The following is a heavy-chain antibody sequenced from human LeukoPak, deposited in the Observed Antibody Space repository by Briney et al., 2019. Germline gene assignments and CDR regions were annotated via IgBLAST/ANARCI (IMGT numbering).Heavy chain of an antibody. Sequence: GGSLRLSCAASGFTFSDAWMSWVRQAPGKGLEWVGRIKSKTDGGTTDYAAPVKGRFTISRDDSINTLYLQMNSLKTDDTAVYYCTTLLTFYSDSSGYYRGLAYWGQGTLVTVSS. CDR1: GFTFSDAW. D-gene: IGHD3-22*01. CDR3: TTLLTFYSDSSGYYRGLAY. J-gene: IGHJ4*02. CDR2: IKSKTDGGTT. V-gene: IGHV3-15*01.